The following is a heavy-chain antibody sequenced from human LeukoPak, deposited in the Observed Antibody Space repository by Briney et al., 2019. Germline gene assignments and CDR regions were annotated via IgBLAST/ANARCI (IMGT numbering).Heavy chain of an antibody. V-gene: IGHV4-59*01. D-gene: IGHD1-1*01. J-gene: IGHJ6*02. CDR1: GGSIRSYY. CDR2: IYYSGST. CDR3: ARVNDRELGYYYYGMDV. Sequence: TSETLSLTCTVSGGSIRSYYWSWIRQPPGKGLEWIGYIYYSGSTNYNPSLKSRVTMSVDTSKNQFSLKLSSVTAADTAVYYCARVNDRELGYYYYGMDVWGQGTTVTVSS.